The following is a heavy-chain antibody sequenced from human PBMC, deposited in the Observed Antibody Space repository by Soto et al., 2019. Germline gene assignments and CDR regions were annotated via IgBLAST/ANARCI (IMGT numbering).Heavy chain of an antibody. D-gene: IGHD6-19*01. Sequence: GGSLRLSCAASGFSFSSYAMHWVRQAPGKGLEWLSFISYDGRNEYYADSVKGRFTVSRDGSENTLYLQINTLKPEDTAVYYCARDGCPNDVCFNDYWGQGTLVTVSS. J-gene: IGHJ4*02. CDR1: GFSFSSYA. V-gene: IGHV3-30*04. CDR3: ARDGCPNDVCFNDY. CDR2: ISYDGRNE.